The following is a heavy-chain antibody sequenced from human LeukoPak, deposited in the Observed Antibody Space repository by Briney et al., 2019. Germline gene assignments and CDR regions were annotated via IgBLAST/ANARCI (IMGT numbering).Heavy chain of an antibody. Sequence: ASVKVSCKASGGTFSSYAISWVRQAPGQGLEWMGRIIPILGMANYAQKFQGRVTITADKSTSTAYMELSSLRSEDTAAYYCAREQRNRSIVGAITGWFDPWGQGTLVTVSS. CDR2: IIPILGMA. J-gene: IGHJ5*02. V-gene: IGHV1-69*04. CDR1: GGTFSSYA. CDR3: AREQRNRSIVGAITGWFDP. D-gene: IGHD1-26*01.